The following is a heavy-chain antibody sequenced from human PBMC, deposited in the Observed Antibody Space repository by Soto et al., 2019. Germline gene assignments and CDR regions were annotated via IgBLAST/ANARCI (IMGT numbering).Heavy chain of an antibody. V-gene: IGHV1-69*06. CDR2: IIPIFGTA. D-gene: IGHD6-19*01. CDR1: EDTFRNYA. CDR3: AKGSEWLVTWDFDY. Sequence: QVELVQSGAEVKKPGSSVKVSCQASEDTFRNYAISWVRQAPGQGLEWMGGIIPIFGTANYAQKFQGRVTITADTSANTVYLELSSLRSEDTAMYYCAKGSEWLVTWDFDYWGQGTLVTVSS. J-gene: IGHJ4*02.